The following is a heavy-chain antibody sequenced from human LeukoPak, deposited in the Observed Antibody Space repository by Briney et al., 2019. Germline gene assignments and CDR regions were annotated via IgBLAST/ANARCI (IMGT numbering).Heavy chain of an antibody. V-gene: IGHV3-7*01. CDR3: ARDRAPDSSGWTY. J-gene: IGHJ4*02. CDR2: IKRDGSEK. Sequence: GGSLRLSCAGSGFTFSSYWMSWVRQAPGKGLEWVANIKRDGSEKYYVDSVKGRFTISRDNAKNSLYLQMNSLRAEDTAVYYCARDRAPDSSGWTYWGQGTLVTVSS. CDR1: GFTFSSYW. D-gene: IGHD6-19*01.